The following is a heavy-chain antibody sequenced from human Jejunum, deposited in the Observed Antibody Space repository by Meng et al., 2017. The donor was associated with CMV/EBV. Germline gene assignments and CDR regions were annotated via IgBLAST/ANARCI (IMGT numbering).Heavy chain of an antibody. J-gene: IGHJ4*02. D-gene: IGHD3-10*01. Sequence: SGFTFSTYDMSWVRQAPGRGLEWVSSILGSDGSTYYADSVKGRFTISRDNSKNTVFLQLNSLRAGDTAVYYCAKVFYSGSGSYFDYWGQGTLVTVSS. V-gene: IGHV3-23*01. CDR2: ILGSDGST. CDR1: GFTFSTYD. CDR3: AKVFYSGSGSYFDY.